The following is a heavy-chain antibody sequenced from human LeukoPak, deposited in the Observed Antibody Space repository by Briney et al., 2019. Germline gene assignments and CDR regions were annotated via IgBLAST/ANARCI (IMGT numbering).Heavy chain of an antibody. CDR2: IDHSGST. CDR3: ARGGNGWYFDL. V-gene: IGHV4-34*01. CDR1: GASLRGSY. J-gene: IGHJ2*01. D-gene: IGHD1-14*01. Sequence: SETLSLTCAVQGASLRGSYWSWIRQPPGKGLQWIGQIDHSGSTHSIPSLKSRVTISLDTSQSQVSLKVNSVTAADTAVYFCARGGNGWYFDLWDRGTLVTVSS.